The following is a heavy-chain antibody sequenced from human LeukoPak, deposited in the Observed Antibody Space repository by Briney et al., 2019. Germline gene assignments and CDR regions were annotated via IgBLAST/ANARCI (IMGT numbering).Heavy chain of an antibody. J-gene: IGHJ4*02. D-gene: IGHD6-13*01. CDR3: ARDVGSSSWYFDY. Sequence: GSSVKVSCKASGYTFTSYYMYWVRQAPGQGLEWMGMINPSGGSTTYAQKFQGRVTMTRDTSTSTVYMELSSLRFEDTAVYYCARDVGSSSWYFDYWGQGTLVTVSS. V-gene: IGHV1-46*01. CDR2: INPSGGST. CDR1: GYTFTSYY.